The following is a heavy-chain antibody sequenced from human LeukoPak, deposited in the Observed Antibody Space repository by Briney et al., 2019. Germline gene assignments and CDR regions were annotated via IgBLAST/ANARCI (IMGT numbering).Heavy chain of an antibody. D-gene: IGHD2-2*01. CDR2: ISGSGGST. V-gene: IGHV3-23*01. J-gene: IGHJ4*02. CDR1: GFTFSSYA. Sequence: GGSLRPSCAASGFTFSSYAMSWVRQAPGKGLEWVSAISGSGGSTYYADSVKGRFTISRDNSKNTLYLQMNSLRAEDTAVYYCATPRYCSSTSCYPDYWGQGTLVTVSS. CDR3: ATPRYCSSTSCYPDY.